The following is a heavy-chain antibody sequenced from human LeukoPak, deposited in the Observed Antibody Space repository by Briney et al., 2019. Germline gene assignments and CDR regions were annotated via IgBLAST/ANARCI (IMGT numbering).Heavy chain of an antibody. Sequence: RASVKVSCKASGYTFTSYGISWVRQAPGQGLEWMGWISAYNGNTNYAQKLQGRVTMTTDTSTSTAYMELRSLRSDDTAVYYCAKGEGYCSSTSCPPFDYWGQGTLVTVSS. J-gene: IGHJ4*02. V-gene: IGHV1-18*01. CDR2: ISAYNGNT. D-gene: IGHD2-2*01. CDR3: AKGEGYCSSTSCPPFDY. CDR1: GYTFTSYG.